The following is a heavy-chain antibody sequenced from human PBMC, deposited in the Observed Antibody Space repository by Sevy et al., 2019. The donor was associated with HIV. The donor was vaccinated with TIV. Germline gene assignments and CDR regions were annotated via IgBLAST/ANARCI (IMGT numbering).Heavy chain of an antibody. CDR2: ISITGGST. Sequence: GGSLRLSCAASGFTFSIYAMIWVRQAPGKGLEWVSVISITGGSTYYADSVKGRFTISRDNSKNTLYLQMNTLRAEDTAVYYCAKDRVSGTYYTGDFDYWGQGTLVTVSS. V-gene: IGHV3-23*01. J-gene: IGHJ4*02. D-gene: IGHD3-10*01. CDR3: AKDRVSGTYYTGDFDY. CDR1: GFTFSIYA.